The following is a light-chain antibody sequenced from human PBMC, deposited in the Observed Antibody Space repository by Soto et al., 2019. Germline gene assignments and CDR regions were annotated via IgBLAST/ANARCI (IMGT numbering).Light chain of an antibody. CDR1: QSVSSNF. V-gene: IGKV3-20*01. CDR3: RQYGYSLGFA. CDR2: GAS. J-gene: IGKJ4*01. Sequence: EIVLTQSPCTLSLSPGERATLSCRASQSVSSNFLAWYQEKPGQAPRLLIYGASSRATGIPDRFSGSGSGTDFTLTISRLEPEDFAVYYCRQYGYSLGFAFGGGTKV.